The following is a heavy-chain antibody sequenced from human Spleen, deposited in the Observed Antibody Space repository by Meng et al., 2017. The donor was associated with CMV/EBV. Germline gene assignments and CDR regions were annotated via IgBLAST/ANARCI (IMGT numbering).Heavy chain of an antibody. Sequence: ETLSLTCAASGFTFSTYGMIWVRQAPGKGLEWVSGISSSGGGTYYAGSVKGRFAISRDNSKNTLYLQMNSLRAEDTAVYYCAGGYYGSAVADYWGQGMLVTVSS. CDR3: AGGYYGSAVADY. CDR2: ISSSGGGT. D-gene: IGHD3-10*01. CDR1: GFTFSTYG. V-gene: IGHV3-23*01. J-gene: IGHJ4*02.